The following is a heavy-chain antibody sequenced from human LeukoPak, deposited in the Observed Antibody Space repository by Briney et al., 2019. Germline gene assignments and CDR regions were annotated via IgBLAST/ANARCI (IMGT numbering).Heavy chain of an antibody. Sequence: GGSLRLSCAASGSSFSNYAMSWVRQAPGMGLEWVSAVSASGGSTYYADSVKGRFTVSRDNSKSTLYLQMNTLRAEDTALYYCAKRIEAAGPYFDSWGQGTLVTVSS. J-gene: IGHJ5*01. D-gene: IGHD6-13*01. CDR3: AKRIEAAGPYFDS. CDR2: VSASGGST. CDR1: GSSFSNYA. V-gene: IGHV3-23*01.